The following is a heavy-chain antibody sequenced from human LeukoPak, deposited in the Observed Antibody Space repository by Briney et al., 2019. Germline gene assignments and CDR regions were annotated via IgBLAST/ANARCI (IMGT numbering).Heavy chain of an antibody. CDR1: GFTFSSYE. J-gene: IGHJ4*02. D-gene: IGHD3-10*01. CDR3: ARPDGDYYYGSGSYFHY. CDR2: ISSSGTTI. Sequence: PGGSLRLSCAASGFTFSSYEMNWVRQAPGKGLEWVSYISSSGTTIYYADSVKGRFTISRDNAKNSLYLQMNSLRAGDTAVYYCARPDGDYYYGSGSYFHYWGQGTLVTVSS. V-gene: IGHV3-48*03.